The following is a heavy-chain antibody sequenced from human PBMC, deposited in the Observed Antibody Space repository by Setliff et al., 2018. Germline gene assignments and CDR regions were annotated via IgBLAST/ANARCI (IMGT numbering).Heavy chain of an antibody. J-gene: IGHJ4*02. Sequence: GGSLRLSCVTSGFTFSNYGMTWARRAPGKGLEWISYISTSSTIIYYADSVKGRFTISRDNANHSLHLQMNSLRAEDTAVYFCARHPSSGSYYGGSIFYFDDWGPGILVTVSS. D-gene: IGHD1-26*01. CDR2: ISTSSTII. V-gene: IGHV3-48*01. CDR3: ARHPSSGSYYGGSIFYFDD. CDR1: GFTFSNYG.